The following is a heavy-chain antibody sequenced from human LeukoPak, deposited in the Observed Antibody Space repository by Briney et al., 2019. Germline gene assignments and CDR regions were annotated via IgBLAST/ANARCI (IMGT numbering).Heavy chain of an antibody. V-gene: IGHV3-66*01. J-gene: IGHJ4*02. CDR2: IYSGGST. CDR1: GFTVSSNY. CDR3: ARAAGAVYSSGWYAWAY. D-gene: IGHD6-19*01. Sequence: GGSLRLSCAASGFTVSSNYMSWVRQAPGKGLEWVSVIYSGGSTYYADPVKGRFTISRDNSKNTLYLQMNSLRAEDTAVYYCARAAGAVYSSGWYAWAYWGQGTLVTVSS.